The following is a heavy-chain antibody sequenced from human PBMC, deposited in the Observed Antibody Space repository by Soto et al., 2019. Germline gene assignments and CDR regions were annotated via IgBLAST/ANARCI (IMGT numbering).Heavy chain of an antibody. V-gene: IGHV3-7*01. CDR1: AFTLSSYW. J-gene: IGHJ3*02. CDR2: IKPDGSEK. Sequence: EVQLVESGGGLVQPGGSLRLSCEASAFTLSSYWMSWVRQAPGKGLEWVANIKPDGSEKYYVDSVKGRFTISRDNTKNSLYLQMSTLRPEDTTIYYFARYYEFGFDIWGQGTLVTVSS. D-gene: IGHD3-22*01. CDR3: ARYYEFGFDI.